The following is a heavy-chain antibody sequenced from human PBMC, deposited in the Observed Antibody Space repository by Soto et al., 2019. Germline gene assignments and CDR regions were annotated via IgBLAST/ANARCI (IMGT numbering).Heavy chain of an antibody. Sequence: GASVKVSCKASGYTFTSYAMHWVRQAPGQRLEWMGWINAGNGNTKYSQKFQGRVTITRDTSASTAYMELSSLRSEDTAVYYCARNLMDYDILTGYYMPYHFAYWGQGTLVTVDS. CDR2: INAGNGNT. J-gene: IGHJ4*02. V-gene: IGHV1-3*01. CDR3: ARNLMDYDILTGYYMPYHFAY. CDR1: GYTFTSYA. D-gene: IGHD3-9*01.